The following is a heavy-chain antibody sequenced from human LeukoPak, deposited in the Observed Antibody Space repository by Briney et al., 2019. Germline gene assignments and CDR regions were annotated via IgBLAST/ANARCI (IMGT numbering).Heavy chain of an antibody. Sequence: GGSLRLSCVASGFYYNNYGMNWVRQAPGKGLEWVSGITANSANRYYADSVKGRFTISRDNSKSTVYLQVNSLRAEDTALYYCARDDGWIQFNLWGQGTLVTVSS. CDR2: ITANSANR. J-gene: IGHJ4*02. V-gene: IGHV3-23*01. CDR1: GFYYNNYG. CDR3: ARDDGWIQFNL. D-gene: IGHD5-24*01.